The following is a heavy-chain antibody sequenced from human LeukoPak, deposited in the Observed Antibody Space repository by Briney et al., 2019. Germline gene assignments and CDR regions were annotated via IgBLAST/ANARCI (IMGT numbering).Heavy chain of an antibody. D-gene: IGHD6-6*01. Sequence: GGSLRLSCAASGFTFSSYAMSWVRQAAGKGLEWVSSISSSGGSTYYADSVKGRFTISRDYSKNTLYLQMNSLRAEDTAVYYCARLISTSSSRFSDYWGQGTLVTVSS. CDR3: ARLISTSSSRFSDY. J-gene: IGHJ4*02. CDR2: ISSSGGST. V-gene: IGHV3-23*01. CDR1: GFTFSSYA.